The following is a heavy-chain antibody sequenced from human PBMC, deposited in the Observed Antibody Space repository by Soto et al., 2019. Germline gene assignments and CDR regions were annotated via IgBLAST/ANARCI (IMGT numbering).Heavy chain of an antibody. Sequence: QVQLQESSPGLVKPSQTLSLTCTVSGGSISSGGYYWSWIRQHPGKGLEWIGYIYYSGSTYYNPSLKSRVTISVDTSKNQFSLKLSSVTAADTAVYYCASENYGSGSYYNDYWGQGTLVTVSS. J-gene: IGHJ4*02. V-gene: IGHV4-31*03. CDR1: GGSISSGGYY. D-gene: IGHD3-10*01. CDR3: ASENYGSGSYYNDY. CDR2: IYYSGST.